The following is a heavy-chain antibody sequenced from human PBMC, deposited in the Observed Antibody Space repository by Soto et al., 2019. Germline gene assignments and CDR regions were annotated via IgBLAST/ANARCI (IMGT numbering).Heavy chain of an antibody. J-gene: IGHJ4*02. CDR2: ISYDGSNK. D-gene: IGHD5-12*01. CDR1: GFTFSSYA. Sequence: GGSLRLSCAASGFTFSSYAMHWVRQAPGKGLEWVAVISYDGSNKYYADSVKGRFTISRDNSKNTLYLQMNSLRAEDTAVYYCARDERDGYNGHDYWGQGTLVTVSS. CDR3: ARDERDGYNGHDY. V-gene: IGHV3-30-3*01.